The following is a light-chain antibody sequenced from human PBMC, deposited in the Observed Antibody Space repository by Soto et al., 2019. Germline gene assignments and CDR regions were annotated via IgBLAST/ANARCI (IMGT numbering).Light chain of an antibody. CDR2: KAS. CDR3: QQYHSYSLT. V-gene: IGKV1-5*03. J-gene: IGKJ4*01. Sequence: DIQMTQSPSTPSASVGDRVTITCRASQSISSWLAWYQQKPGKAPKLLIYKASSLEGGVPARFSGSGSGTDFTLTISSLQPDDVATYYCQQYHSYSLTFGGGTKVDIK. CDR1: QSISSW.